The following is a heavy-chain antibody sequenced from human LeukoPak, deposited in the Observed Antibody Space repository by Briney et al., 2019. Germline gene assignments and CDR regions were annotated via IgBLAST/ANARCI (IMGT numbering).Heavy chain of an antibody. V-gene: IGHV4-59*01. J-gene: IGHJ6*03. CDR1: GGSISSYY. D-gene: IGHD6-13*01. Sequence: PSETLSLTCTVSGGSISSYYWSGIRQPPGKGLEWIGYIYYTGSTNYNPSLKSRVAISVDTSKNQFSLNLSSVTAADTAVYYCARMRQQPYYYYHYMDVWGKGTTVTVPS. CDR3: ARMRQQPYYYYHYMDV. CDR2: IYYTGST.